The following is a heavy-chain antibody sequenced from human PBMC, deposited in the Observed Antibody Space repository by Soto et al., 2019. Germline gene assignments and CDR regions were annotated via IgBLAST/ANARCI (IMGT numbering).Heavy chain of an antibody. J-gene: IGHJ4*02. CDR1: GGSFSGYY. D-gene: IGHD3-9*01. CDR3: ARGINYDILTGYYTALDY. CDR2: INHSGST. Sequence: SETLSLTCAVYGGSFSGYYWSWIRQPPGKGLEWIGEINHSGSTNYNPSLKSRVTISVDTSKNQFSLKLSPVTAADTAVYYCARGINYDILTGYYTALDYWGQGTLVPV. V-gene: IGHV4-34*01.